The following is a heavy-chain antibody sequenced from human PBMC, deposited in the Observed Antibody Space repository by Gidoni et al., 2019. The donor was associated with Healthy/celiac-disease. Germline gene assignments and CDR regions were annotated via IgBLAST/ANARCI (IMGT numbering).Heavy chain of an antibody. CDR3: ARGLWFGESAPYYFDY. Sequence: QVQLQQWGAGLLKPSETLSLTCAVYGGSFSGYYWSWIRQPPGKGLEWIGEINHSGSTNYNPSLKSRVTISVDTSKDQFSLKLSSVTAADTAVYYCARGLWFGESAPYYFDYWGQGTLVTVSS. V-gene: IGHV4-34*01. CDR2: INHSGST. J-gene: IGHJ4*02. D-gene: IGHD3-10*01. CDR1: GGSFSGYY.